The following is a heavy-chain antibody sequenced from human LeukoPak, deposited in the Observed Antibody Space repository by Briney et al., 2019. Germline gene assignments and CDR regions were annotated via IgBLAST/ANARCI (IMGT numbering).Heavy chain of an antibody. J-gene: IGHJ6*04. CDR3: ARDYDILTGYYHYYYYGMDV. V-gene: IGHV3-33*01. D-gene: IGHD3-9*01. CDR2: IWYDGSNK. CDR1: GFTFSSYG. Sequence: TGGSLRLSCAASGFTFSSYGMHWVRQAPGKGLEWVAVIWYDGSNKYYADPVKGRFTISRDNSKNTLYLQMNSLRVEDTAVYYCARDYDILTGYYHYYYYGMDVWGKGTTVTVSS.